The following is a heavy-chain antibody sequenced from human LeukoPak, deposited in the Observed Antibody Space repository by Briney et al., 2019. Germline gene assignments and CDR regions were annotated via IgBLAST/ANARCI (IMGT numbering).Heavy chain of an antibody. D-gene: IGHD5-18*01. V-gene: IGHV3-30*04. J-gene: IGHJ4*02. CDR2: ISYDGSNK. CDR3: AREAGTGYSYGPSFDY. CDR1: GFTFSSYA. Sequence: PGGSLRLSCAASGFTFSSYAMHWVRQAPGKGLEWVAVISYDGSNKYYADSVKDRFTISRDNSKNTLYLQMNSLRAEDTAVYYCAREAGTGYSYGPSFDYWGQGTLVTVSS.